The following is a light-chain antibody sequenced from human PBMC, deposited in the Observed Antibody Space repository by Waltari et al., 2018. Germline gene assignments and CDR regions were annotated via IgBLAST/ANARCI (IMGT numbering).Light chain of an antibody. CDR1: QTILCRSNNKNY. CDR3: QQYYNTPWT. CDR2: WAS. J-gene: IGKJ1*01. Sequence: DIVMTQSPDSLAVSLGERATINCKSSQTILCRSNNKNYLAWYQQKPGQPPKLLIYWASTRESGVPDRFGGSGSGTHFTLTINSLQAEDVAVYYCQQYYNTPWTFGQGTKVEIK. V-gene: IGKV4-1*01.